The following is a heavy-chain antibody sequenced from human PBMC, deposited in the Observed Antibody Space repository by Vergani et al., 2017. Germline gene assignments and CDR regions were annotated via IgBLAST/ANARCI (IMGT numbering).Heavy chain of an antibody. D-gene: IGHD2-2*01. Sequence: EVQLVQSGAEVKKPGESLRISCKGSGYSFTSYWISWVRQMPGKGLEWMGMIDPSDSYTNYSPSFQVHVTISADKSISTAYLQWSSLKASDTAMYYCARRAYCSSTSCYFHYFDYWGQGTLVTVSS. CDR2: IDPSDSYT. CDR1: GYSFTSYW. CDR3: ARRAYCSSTSCYFHYFDY. J-gene: IGHJ4*02. V-gene: IGHV5-10-1*03.